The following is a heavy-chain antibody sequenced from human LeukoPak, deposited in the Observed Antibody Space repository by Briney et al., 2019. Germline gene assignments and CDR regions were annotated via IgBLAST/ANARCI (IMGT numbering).Heavy chain of an antibody. J-gene: IGHJ6*02. CDR2: FDPEDGET. CDR1: GYTLTELS. CDR3: ATLTSLSRNYYYYGMDV. D-gene: IGHD2-2*01. V-gene: IGHV1-24*01. Sequence: ASVKVSCKVSGYTLTELSMHWVRQAPGKGLEWMGGFDPEDGETIYAQKFQGRVTMTEDTSTDTAYMELSSLRSEDTAVYYCATLTSLSRNYYYYGMDVWGQGTTVTVSS.